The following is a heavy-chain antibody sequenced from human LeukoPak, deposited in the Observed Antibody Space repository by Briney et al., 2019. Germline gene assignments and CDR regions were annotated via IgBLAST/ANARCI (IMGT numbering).Heavy chain of an antibody. CDR3: ARLLSGSILKEFDI. CDR1: GGSINSSSYY. J-gene: IGHJ3*02. D-gene: IGHD6-19*01. CDR2: IYYSGST. V-gene: IGHV4-39*01. Sequence: SESLPLTCTVSGGSINSSSYYWGWIRQPPGKGLEWIGSIYYSGSTYYNPSLKSRVTISVDTSKNQFSLKLSSVTAADTAVYYCARLLSGSILKEFDIWGQGTMVTVSS.